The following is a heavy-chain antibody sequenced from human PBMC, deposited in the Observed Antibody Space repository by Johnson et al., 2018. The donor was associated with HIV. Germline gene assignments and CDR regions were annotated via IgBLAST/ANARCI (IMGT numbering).Heavy chain of an antibody. CDR1: GFTFSSYA. CDR2: ISYDGSNK. Sequence: QVQLVESGGGVVRPGESLRLSCAASGFTFSSYAMHWVRQAPGKGLEWVAVISYDGSNKYYADSVKGRFTISRDNSKNTLYLQMNSLRAEDTAVYYCAPLGDAFDIWGQGTMVTVSS. CDR3: APLGDAFDI. D-gene: IGHD7-27*01. V-gene: IGHV3-30*04. J-gene: IGHJ3*02.